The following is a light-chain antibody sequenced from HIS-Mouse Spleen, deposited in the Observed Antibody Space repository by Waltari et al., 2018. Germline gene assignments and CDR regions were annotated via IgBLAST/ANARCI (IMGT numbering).Light chain of an antibody. V-gene: IGLV5-37*01. J-gene: IGLJ3*02. CDR2: YHSDSDK. CDR3: MIWPSNAYWV. Sequence: QPVLTQPPSSSASPRESARLTCTLPSDINVGSYNIYWYQHQPGSPPRNLLYYHSDSDKGQGSGVPSRFSGSKDASANTGILLISGLQSEDEADYYCMIWPSNAYWVFGGGTKLTVL. CDR1: SDINVGSYN.